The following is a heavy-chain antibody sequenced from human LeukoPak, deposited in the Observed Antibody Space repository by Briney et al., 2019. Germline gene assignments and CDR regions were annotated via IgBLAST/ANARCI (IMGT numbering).Heavy chain of an antibody. CDR1: GYTLTELS. V-gene: IGHV1-24*01. CDR3: ATGYDSSGYLPLGY. D-gene: IGHD3-22*01. CDR2: FDPEDGET. Sequence: ASVKVSCKVSGYTLTELSMHWVRQAPGKGVEWMGGFDPEDGETIYAQKFQGRVTMTEDTSTDTAYMELSSLRSEDTAVYYCATGYDSSGYLPLGYWGQGTLVTVSS. J-gene: IGHJ4*02.